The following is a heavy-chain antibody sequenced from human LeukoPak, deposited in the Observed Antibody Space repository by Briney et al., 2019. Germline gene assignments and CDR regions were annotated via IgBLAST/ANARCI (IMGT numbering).Heavy chain of an antibody. Sequence: KPGGSLRLSCAASGFTVSSNYMSWIRQPPGKGLEWIGSIYYSGSTYYNPSLKSRVTISVDTSKNQFSLKLSSVTAADTAVYYCARHMTTPVTHPFDYWGQGTLVTVSS. CDR2: IYYSGST. CDR3: ARHMTTPVTHPFDY. V-gene: IGHV4-39*01. D-gene: IGHD4-17*01. CDR1: GFTVSSNY. J-gene: IGHJ4*02.